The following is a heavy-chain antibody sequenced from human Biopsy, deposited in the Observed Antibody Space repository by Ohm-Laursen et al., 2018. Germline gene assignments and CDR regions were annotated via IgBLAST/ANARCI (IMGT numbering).Heavy chain of an antibody. Sequence: GTLSLTCTVSGDSISSYYWSWIRQPPGKGLQWIGYVDYTGSTDYNPSLQSRVTISVDTSKNHFSLRLRSVTPADTAIYYCARDRGYYSDRTVPGYFDLWGRGTLVTVSS. CDR3: ARDRGYYSDRTVPGYFDL. J-gene: IGHJ2*01. CDR2: VDYTGST. D-gene: IGHD3-22*01. V-gene: IGHV4-59*01. CDR1: GDSISSYY.